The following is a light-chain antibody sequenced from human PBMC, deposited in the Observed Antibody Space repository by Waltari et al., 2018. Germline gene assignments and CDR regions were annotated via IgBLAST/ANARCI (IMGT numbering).Light chain of an antibody. CDR2: WAS. J-gene: IGKJ2*01. V-gene: IGKV4-1*01. Sequence: DIVMTQSPDSLAVSLGERATLKCQSSESLLHNVNNKNYLAWYHQTPVQIPRLRLSWASTRESGVSDRFTGSGSATDFSLTINSLQAADVAVYYCQQYFRSPQTFGQGTKLEIK. CDR3: QQYFRSPQT. CDR1: ESLLHNVNNKNY.